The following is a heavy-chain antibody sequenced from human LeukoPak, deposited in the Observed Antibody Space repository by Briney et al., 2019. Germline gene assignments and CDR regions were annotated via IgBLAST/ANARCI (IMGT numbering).Heavy chain of an antibody. CDR3: AKDGPYTSSFDY. Sequence: GRSLRLSCAGAGLSFSSYGMHWVRQAPGKGLEWVAVVSDDGSDKYYADSVKGRFTISRDNSKNTLYLQMNSLRGEDTAVYYCAKDGPYTSSFDYWGQGTLVTVSS. J-gene: IGHJ4*02. CDR1: GLSFSSYG. CDR2: VSDDGSDK. D-gene: IGHD6-13*01. V-gene: IGHV3-30*18.